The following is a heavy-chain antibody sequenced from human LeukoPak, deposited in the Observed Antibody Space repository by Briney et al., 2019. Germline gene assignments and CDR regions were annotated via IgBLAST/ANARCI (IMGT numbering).Heavy chain of an antibody. CDR3: ARDLMVRGRFGFDP. D-gene: IGHD3-10*01. Sequence: GGSLRLSCAASGFTFSSYSINWVRQAPGKGLEWVSSISSSSSYIYYADSVKGRFTISRDNAKNSLYLQMNSLRAEDTAVYYCARDLMVRGRFGFDPWGQGTLVTVSS. V-gene: IGHV3-21*01. CDR1: GFTFSSYS. CDR2: ISSSSSYI. J-gene: IGHJ5*02.